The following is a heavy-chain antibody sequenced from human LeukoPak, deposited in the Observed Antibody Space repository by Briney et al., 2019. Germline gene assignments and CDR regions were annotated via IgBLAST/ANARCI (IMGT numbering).Heavy chain of an antibody. CDR3: AKDGYGSGGRWFDP. CDR1: KFTLSSYW. V-gene: IGHV3-7*03. CDR2: IKQDGSEK. J-gene: IGHJ5*02. Sequence: GGSLRLSCVASKFTLSSYWMSWVRQAPGKGLEWVANIKQDGSEKYYVDSVKGRFTMSRDKSKNTLYLQMNSLRAEDSAVYFCAKDGYGSGGRWFDPWGRGTLVTVSS. D-gene: IGHD3-10*01.